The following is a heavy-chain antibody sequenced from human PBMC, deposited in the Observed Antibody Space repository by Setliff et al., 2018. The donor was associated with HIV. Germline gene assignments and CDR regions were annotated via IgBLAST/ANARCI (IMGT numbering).Heavy chain of an antibody. CDR1: GGTFSSYA. D-gene: IGHD6-13*01. CDR3: ARGGEKLGSSWYYYYHYMDV. J-gene: IGHJ6*03. CDR2: IIPIFGTA. V-gene: IGHV1-69*13. Sequence: GASVKVSCKASGGTFSSYAVSWVRQAPGQGLEWMGGIIPIFGTANYAQKFQGRVTITADESTSTAYMELSSLRSEDTAVYYCARGGEKLGSSWYYYYHYMDVWGKGTTVTVSS.